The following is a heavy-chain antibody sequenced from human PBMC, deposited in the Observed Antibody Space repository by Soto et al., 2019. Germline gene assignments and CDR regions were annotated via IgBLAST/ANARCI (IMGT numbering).Heavy chain of an antibody. V-gene: IGHV3-7*04. CDR1: GFSFSSYW. CDR2: IKPDGSEG. D-gene: IGHD3-22*01. CDR3: ARGDYYDSNGPFSEAFDV. J-gene: IGHJ3*01. Sequence: GGSLRLSCAASGFSFSSYWMSWVRQAPGKGLEWVANIKPDGSEGYYVDSVKGRFTLSRDNTKNSLYLQMNTLRVEDTAVYYCARGDYYDSNGPFSEAFDVWGQGTMVTVSS.